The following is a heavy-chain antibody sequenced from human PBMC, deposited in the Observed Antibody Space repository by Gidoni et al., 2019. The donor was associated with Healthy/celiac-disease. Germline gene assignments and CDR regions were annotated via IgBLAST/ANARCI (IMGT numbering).Heavy chain of an antibody. V-gene: IGHV1-69*04. Sequence: VQLVQSGAEVKKPGSSVKVSCKASGSTFSSYAISWVRQAPGQGLEWMGRGIPILGIANYAPKFQGRVMITADKSTGTAYMELSSLRSEDTVVYYCASPLGGFAFDIWGQGTMVTVSS. CDR3: ASPLGGFAFDI. CDR1: GSTFSSYA. J-gene: IGHJ3*02. D-gene: IGHD3-16*01. CDR2: GIPILGIA.